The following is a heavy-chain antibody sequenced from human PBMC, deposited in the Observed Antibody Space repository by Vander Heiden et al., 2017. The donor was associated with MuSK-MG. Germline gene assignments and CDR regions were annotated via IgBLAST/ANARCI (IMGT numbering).Heavy chain of an antibody. Sequence: QVQLQESRPGLVKPSQTLSLTCTVSGGSISSGGYYWSWIRQHPGKGLKWTGYTYYSGSTYYNPSLKGRVTISVDTSKNQFSLKLSSVTAADTAVYYCARDLSKTYCSGGSCYDLSDAFDIWGQGTMVTVAS. V-gene: IGHV4-31*03. CDR2: TYYSGST. J-gene: IGHJ3*02. CDR3: ARDLSKTYCSGGSCYDLSDAFDI. D-gene: IGHD2-15*01. CDR1: GGSISSGGYY.